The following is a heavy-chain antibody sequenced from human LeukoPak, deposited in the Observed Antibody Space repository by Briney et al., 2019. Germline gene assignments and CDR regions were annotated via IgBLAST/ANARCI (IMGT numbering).Heavy chain of an antibody. V-gene: IGHV3-21*01. Sequence: GGSLRLSCAASGFTFSTYAMAWVRQAPGKGLEWVSSISSSGTYVYYADSVKGRFTISRDNAKNSLSLQMNSLRADDAAVYYCARASSKQLAGYLPDGFDIWGQGTMVTVSS. J-gene: IGHJ3*02. D-gene: IGHD3-9*01. CDR1: GFTFSTYA. CDR2: ISSSGTYV. CDR3: ARASSKQLAGYLPDGFDI.